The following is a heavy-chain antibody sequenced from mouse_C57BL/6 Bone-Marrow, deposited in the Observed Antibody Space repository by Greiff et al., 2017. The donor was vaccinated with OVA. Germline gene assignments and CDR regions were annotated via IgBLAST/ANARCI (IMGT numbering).Heavy chain of an antibody. D-gene: IGHD6-1*01. CDR3: ARGGHRAY. CDR1: GYAFTNYL. CDR2: INPGSGGT. V-gene: IGHV1-54*01. Sequence: QVQLQQSGAELVRPGTSVKVSCKASGYAFTNYLIEWVKQRPGQGLEWIGVINPGSGGTNYNEKFKGKATLTADKSSSTAYMQLSSLTSEDSAVYFCARGGHRAYWGQGTLVTVSA. J-gene: IGHJ3*01.